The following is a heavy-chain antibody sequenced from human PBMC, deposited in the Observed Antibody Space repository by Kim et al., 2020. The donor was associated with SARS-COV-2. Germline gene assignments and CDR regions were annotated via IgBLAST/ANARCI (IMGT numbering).Heavy chain of an antibody. CDR3: ARSIVGATTVGY. D-gene: IGHD1-26*01. V-gene: IGHV1-3*01. CDR2: INAGNGNT. Sequence: ASVKVSCKASGYTFTSYAMHWVRQAPGQRLEWMGWINAGNGNTKYSQKFQGRVTITRDTSASTAYMELSSLRSEDTAVYYCARSIVGATTVGYWGQGTLVTVSS. J-gene: IGHJ4*02. CDR1: GYTFTSYA.